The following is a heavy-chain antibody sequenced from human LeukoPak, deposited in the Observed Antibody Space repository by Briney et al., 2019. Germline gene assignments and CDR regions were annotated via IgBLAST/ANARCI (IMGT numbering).Heavy chain of an antibody. D-gene: IGHD1-14*01. CDR2: IWFGGTNK. J-gene: IGHJ4*02. Sequence: GGSLRLSCAASGFTFSSYGMHWVRQTPGKGLEWVALIWFGGTNKYYADSVKGRFTISRDNSKNTLYLQMNSLRAEDTAVYYCARDVGRWGTNYFDYWGQGTLVTVSS. V-gene: IGHV3-33*01. CDR1: GFTFSSYG. CDR3: ARDVGRWGTNYFDY.